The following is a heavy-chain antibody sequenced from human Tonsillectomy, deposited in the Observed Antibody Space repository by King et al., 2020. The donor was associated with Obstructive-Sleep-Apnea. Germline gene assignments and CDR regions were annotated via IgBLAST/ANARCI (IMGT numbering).Heavy chain of an antibody. CDR3: ASHLYSSGYLGCFDY. D-gene: IGHD6-19*01. V-gene: IGHV4-59*08. CDR2: IYYSGSP. J-gene: IGHJ4*02. CDR1: GGSMSRFY. Sequence: QLQESGPGLVKPSGTLSLTCTVSGGSMSRFYWSWIRQPPGKGPEWIGYIYYSGSPNYNPSLKSRVTISVDTSKNQFSLNLTSVTAADTAAYYCASHLYSSGYLGCFDYWGQGTLVTVSS.